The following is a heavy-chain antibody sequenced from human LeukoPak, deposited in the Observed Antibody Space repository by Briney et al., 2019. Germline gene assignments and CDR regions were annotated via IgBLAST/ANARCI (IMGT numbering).Heavy chain of an antibody. J-gene: IGHJ4*02. D-gene: IGHD1-26*01. CDR3: ATEDAGSFPAFDC. CDR1: GSTLTGLS. V-gene: IGHV1-24*01. CDR2: LDPEDGEM. Sequence: GASVKVSCKVSGSTLTGLSIHWVRQAPGKGLEWMGGLDPEDGEMLYSQRFQGRVTMTEDTSTDTAYMELSSLTSDDTAVYFCATEDAGSFPAFDCWGQGTRVTISS.